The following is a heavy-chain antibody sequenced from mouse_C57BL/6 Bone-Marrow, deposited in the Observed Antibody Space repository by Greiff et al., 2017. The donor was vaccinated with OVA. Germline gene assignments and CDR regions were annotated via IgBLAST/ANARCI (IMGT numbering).Heavy chain of an antibody. Sequence: EVQGVESGGDLVKPGGSLKLSCAASGFTFSSYGMSWVRQTPDKRLAWVATISSGGSYTYYPDSVKGRFPISRDHAKNTLYLQMSSLKSEDTAMYYCARPSYYGSSYGYFDVWGTGTTVTVSS. D-gene: IGHD1-1*01. CDR2: ISSGGSYT. V-gene: IGHV5-6*01. CDR3: ARPSYYGSSYGYFDV. CDR1: GFTFSSYG. J-gene: IGHJ1*03.